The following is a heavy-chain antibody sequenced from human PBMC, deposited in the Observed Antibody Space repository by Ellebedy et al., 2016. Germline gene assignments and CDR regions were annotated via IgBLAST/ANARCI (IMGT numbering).Heavy chain of an antibody. D-gene: IGHD3-16*02. V-gene: IGHV4-59*12. CDR1: GGSISSYY. J-gene: IGHJ6*02. CDR3: ARDRIRLGELSARVGYYYYGMDV. Sequence: SETLSLXXTVSGGSISSYYWSWIRQPPGKGLEWIGYIYYSGSTNYNPSLKSRVTISVDTSKNQFSLKLSSVTAADTAVYYCARDRIRLGELSARVGYYYYGMDVWGQGTTVTVSS. CDR2: IYYSGST.